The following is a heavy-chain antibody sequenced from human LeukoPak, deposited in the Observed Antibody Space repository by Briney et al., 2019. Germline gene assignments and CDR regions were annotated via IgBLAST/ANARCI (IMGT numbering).Heavy chain of an antibody. CDR2: IYPGDSDT. J-gene: IGHJ5*02. Sequence: GESLKISCKGSGYSFTSYWIGWVRQMRGKGLEWMGIIYPGDSDTRYSPSFQGQVTISADKPISTAYLQWSSLKASDTAMYYCARRITMVRGAQSGWFDPWGQGALVTVSS. V-gene: IGHV5-51*01. D-gene: IGHD3-10*01. CDR1: GYSFTSYW. CDR3: ARRITMVRGAQSGWFDP.